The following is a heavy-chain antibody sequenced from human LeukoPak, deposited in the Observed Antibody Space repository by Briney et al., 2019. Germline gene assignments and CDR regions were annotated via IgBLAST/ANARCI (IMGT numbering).Heavy chain of an antibody. CDR3: ARDTDPNTYYDILTGYHN. J-gene: IGHJ4*02. CDR1: GGSISSSSYY. CDR2: IYYSGST. D-gene: IGHD3-9*01. V-gene: IGHV4-39*07. Sequence: TSETLSLTCTVSGGSISSSSYYWGWIRQPPGKGLEWIGSIYYSGSTYYNPSLKSRVTISVDTSKNQFSLKLSSVTAADTAVYYCARDTDPNTYYDILTGYHNWGQGTLVTVSS.